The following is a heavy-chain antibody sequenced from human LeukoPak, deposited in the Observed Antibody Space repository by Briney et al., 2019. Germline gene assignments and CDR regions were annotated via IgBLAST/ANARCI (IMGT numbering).Heavy chain of an antibody. CDR1: GYTFTSYD. CDR3: ARDQYDILTGYLRAKV. Sequence: WASVKVSCKASGYTFTSYDINWVRQATGQGLEWMGWINTNTGNPTYAQGFTGRFVFSLDTSVSTAYLQISSLKAEDTAVYYCARDQYDILTGYLRAKVWGQGTLVTVSS. V-gene: IGHV7-4-1*02. CDR2: INTNTGNP. D-gene: IGHD3-9*01. J-gene: IGHJ4*02.